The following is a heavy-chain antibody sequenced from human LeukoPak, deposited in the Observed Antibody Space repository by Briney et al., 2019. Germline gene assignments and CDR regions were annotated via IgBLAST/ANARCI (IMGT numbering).Heavy chain of an antibody. CDR2: IRGSGGST. Sequence: AGGSLRLSCAASGFNFSSYSMNWVRQAPGKGLEWVSAIRGSGGSTYYADSVKGRFTISRDNSKTTLYLQMNSLRAEDTAVYYCARGEGTGKGLRFWGQGTLVTVSS. D-gene: IGHD3-10*01. J-gene: IGHJ4*02. CDR3: ARGEGTGKGLRF. V-gene: IGHV3-23*01. CDR1: GFNFSSYS.